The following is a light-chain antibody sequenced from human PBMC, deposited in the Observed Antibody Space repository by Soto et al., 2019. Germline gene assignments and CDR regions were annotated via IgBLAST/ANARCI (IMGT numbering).Light chain of an antibody. CDR1: QSVSTY. J-gene: IGKJ4*01. V-gene: IGKV3-15*01. CDR3: QQYNNWPPELT. Sequence: ETVLTQSPATLSLSPGESATLSCRASQSVSTYLAWYQQKPGQAPRLLLYGASTRATGIPARFSGSGSGTEFTLTISSLQSEDFAVYYCQQYNNWPPELTFGGGTKVDIK. CDR2: GAS.